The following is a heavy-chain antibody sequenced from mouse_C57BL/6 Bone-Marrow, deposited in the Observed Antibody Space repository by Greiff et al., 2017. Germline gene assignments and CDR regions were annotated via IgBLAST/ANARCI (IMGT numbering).Heavy chain of an antibody. CDR1: GFTFSDYG. Sequence: EVKLEESGGGLVKPGGSLKLSCAASGFTFSDYGMHWVRQAPEKGLEWVAYISSGSSTIYYADTVKGRFTISRDNAKNTLFLQMTSLRSEDTAMYYCAVYYYGSRRYFDVWGTGTTVTVSS. V-gene: IGHV5-17*01. CDR2: ISSGSSTI. D-gene: IGHD1-1*01. J-gene: IGHJ1*03. CDR3: AVYYYGSRRYFDV.